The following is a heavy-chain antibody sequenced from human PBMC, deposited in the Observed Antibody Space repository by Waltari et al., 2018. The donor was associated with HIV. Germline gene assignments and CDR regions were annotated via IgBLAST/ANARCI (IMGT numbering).Heavy chain of an antibody. V-gene: IGHV3-48*03. CDR3: ARAHITMIRGGNAFDI. D-gene: IGHD3-10*01. Sequence: EVQLVESGGGLVQPGGSLRLSCAGSGFPFSRYEMNWVRQAPGKGLEWVSYISRMGRTIHYAYVVKGRFTISRDNAKNSLYLRMNSLRAEDTAVYYCARAHITMIRGGNAFDIWGQGTMVTVSS. J-gene: IGHJ3*02. CDR2: ISRMGRTI. CDR1: GFPFSRYE.